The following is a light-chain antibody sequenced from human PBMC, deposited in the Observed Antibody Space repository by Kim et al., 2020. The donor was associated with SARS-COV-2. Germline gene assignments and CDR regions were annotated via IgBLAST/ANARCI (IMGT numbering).Light chain of an antibody. Sequence: SYELTQPPSVSVSPGQTASITCSGDKLGDKYPSWYQQKPGQSPVVVIFRDNRRPSGIPERFSGSNSGNTATLTISGTQAMDEADYYCQAWDSGIYVFGTGTKVTVL. J-gene: IGLJ1*01. CDR2: RDN. V-gene: IGLV3-1*01. CDR3: QAWDSGIYV. CDR1: KLGDKY.